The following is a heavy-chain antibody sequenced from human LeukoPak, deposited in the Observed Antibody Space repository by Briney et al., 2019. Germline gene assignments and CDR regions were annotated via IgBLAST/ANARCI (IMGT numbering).Heavy chain of an antibody. CDR3: ARYSGSSGWFDP. CDR2: IYYSGST. CDR1: GGSISSSSYY. J-gene: IGHJ5*02. D-gene: IGHD5-12*01. Sequence: PSETLSLTCTVSGGSISSSSYYWGWIRQPPGKGLEWIGSIYYSGSTYYNPSLKSRVTISVDTSKNQFSLKLSSVTAADTAVYYCARYSGSSGWFDPWGQGTLVTVSS. V-gene: IGHV4-39*07.